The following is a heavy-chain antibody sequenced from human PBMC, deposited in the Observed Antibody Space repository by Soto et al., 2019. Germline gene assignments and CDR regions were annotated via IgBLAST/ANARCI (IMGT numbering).Heavy chain of an antibody. V-gene: IGHV4-34*01. J-gene: IGHJ4*02. D-gene: IGHD6-13*01. CDR1: GGSFSGYY. Sequence: SETLSLTCAVYGGSFSGYYWSWIRQPPGKGLEWIGEINHSGSTNYNPSLKSRVTISVDTSKNQFSLKLSSVTAADTAVYYCARGRRQQQLPWPMYYFDYWGQGTLVTVSS. CDR3: ARGRRQQQLPWPMYYFDY. CDR2: INHSGST.